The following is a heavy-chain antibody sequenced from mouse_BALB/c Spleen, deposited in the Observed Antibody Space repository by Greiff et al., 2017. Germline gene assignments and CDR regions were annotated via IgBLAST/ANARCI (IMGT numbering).Heavy chain of an antibody. J-gene: IGHJ3*01. CDR1: GYAFTNYL. D-gene: IGHD3-1*01. CDR3: ARSGRGFAY. V-gene: IGHV1-54*03. Sequence: QVQLQQSGAELVRPGTSVKVSCKASGYAFTNYLIEWVKQRPGQGLEWIGVINPGSGGTNYNEKFKGKATLTADKSSSTAYMQLSSLTSDDSAVYFCARSGRGFAYWGQGTLVTVSA. CDR2: INPGSGGT.